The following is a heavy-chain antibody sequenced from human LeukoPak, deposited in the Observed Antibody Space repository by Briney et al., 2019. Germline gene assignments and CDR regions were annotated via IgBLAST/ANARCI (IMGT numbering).Heavy chain of an antibody. D-gene: IGHD5-18*01. CDR2: IIPKSGAT. CDR1: GFTFSDYF. Sequence: EASVKVSCKASGFTFSDYFIHWVRQAPGQGLEWMGWIIPKSGATNFAQRFRDRVTVTSDTSTVYMDLSRLTSDDTAVYYCARDLRSGGVTYGQDSWGQGTLVTVSS. J-gene: IGHJ4*02. V-gene: IGHV1-2*02. CDR3: ARDLRSGGVTYGQDS.